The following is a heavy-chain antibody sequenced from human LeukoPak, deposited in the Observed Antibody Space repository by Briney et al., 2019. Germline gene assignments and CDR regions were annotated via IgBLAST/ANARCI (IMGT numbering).Heavy chain of an antibody. CDR2: ISGSGDST. J-gene: IGHJ4*02. CDR1: GFTFSTSA. V-gene: IGHV3-23*01. Sequence: GGSLRLSCAASGFTFSTSAMSWVRQAPGKELEWASGISGSGDSTYYVDSVKGRFTISRDNSKSTLYLHMNSLRAEDTAIYYCAKQRSEVPVAASNYWGQGTLVTVSS. D-gene: IGHD2-2*01. CDR3: AKQRSEVPVAASNY.